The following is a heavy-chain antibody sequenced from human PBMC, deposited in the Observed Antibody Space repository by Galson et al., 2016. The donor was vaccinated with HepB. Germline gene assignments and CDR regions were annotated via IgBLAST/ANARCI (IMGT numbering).Heavy chain of an antibody. D-gene: IGHD2-15*01. Sequence: SLRLSCAASGFTFSDYAMTWVRQAPGQGLEWVSLMYSDGRTHYADSAKGRFTISRDNSKNTVFLQMKSLRAEDSAVYFCYSRLGYCRGETCFGRYWGQGTLVTVSA. J-gene: IGHJ4*02. CDR1: GFTFSDYA. CDR2: MYSDGRT. V-gene: IGHV3-23*03. CDR3: YSRLGYCRGETCFGRY.